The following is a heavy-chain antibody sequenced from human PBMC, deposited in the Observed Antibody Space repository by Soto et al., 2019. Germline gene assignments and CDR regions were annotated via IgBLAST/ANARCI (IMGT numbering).Heavy chain of an antibody. D-gene: IGHD3-3*01. CDR1: GGSISSSSYY. CDR3: ARHLSIFGVVRYYYGMAV. Sequence: SETLSLTCTVSGGSISSSSYYWGWIRQPPGKGLEWIGSIYYSGSTYYNPSLKSRVTISVDTSKNQFSLKLSSVTAADTAVYYCARHLSIFGVVRYYYGMAVWGQGTTVTVSS. J-gene: IGHJ6*02. V-gene: IGHV4-39*01. CDR2: IYYSGST.